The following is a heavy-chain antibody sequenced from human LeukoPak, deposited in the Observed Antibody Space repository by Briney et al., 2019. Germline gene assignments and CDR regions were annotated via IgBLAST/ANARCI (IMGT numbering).Heavy chain of an antibody. V-gene: IGHV4-38-2*02. J-gene: IGHJ6*03. CDR2: VYQSGST. CDR3: ARVNGDTYDYYMDV. Sequence: PSETLSLTCNVSGFSISNGYYWGWIRQPPGKGLEWIGSVYQSGSTYLNPSLKSRVTISVDTSKNQFSLKLSSVTAADTAVYYCARVNGDTYDYYMDVWGKGTTVTVSS. D-gene: IGHD3-10*01. CDR1: GFSISNGYY.